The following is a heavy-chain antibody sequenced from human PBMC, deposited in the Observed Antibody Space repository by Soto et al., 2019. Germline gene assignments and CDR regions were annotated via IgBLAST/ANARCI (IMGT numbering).Heavy chain of an antibody. V-gene: IGHV3-33*01. CDR3: ARDLPSYSAGRSSTEGGFDY. CDR1: GFTFSSYG. Sequence: LRLSCAASGFTFSSYGMHWVRQAPGKGLEWVAVIWYDGSNKYYADSVKGRLTISRDNSKNTLYLQMNSLRAEDTAVYYCARDLPSYSAGRSSTEGGFDYWGQGTLVTVSS. CDR2: IWYDGSNK. J-gene: IGHJ4*02. D-gene: IGHD6-6*01.